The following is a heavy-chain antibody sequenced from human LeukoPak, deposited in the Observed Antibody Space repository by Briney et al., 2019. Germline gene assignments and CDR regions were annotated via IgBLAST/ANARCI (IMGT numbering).Heavy chain of an antibody. CDR3: ARGAFQGSSWFDY. CDR2: INPNSGGT. CDR1: GYTFTGYY. V-gene: IGHV1-2*02. D-gene: IGHD6-13*01. Sequence: GASVKVSCKASGYTFTGYYMHWVRQAPGQGPEWMGWINPNSGGTNYAQNFQGRVTMTRDTSISTAYMELSRLRSDDTAVYYCARGAFQGSSWFDYWGQGTLVTVSS. J-gene: IGHJ4*02.